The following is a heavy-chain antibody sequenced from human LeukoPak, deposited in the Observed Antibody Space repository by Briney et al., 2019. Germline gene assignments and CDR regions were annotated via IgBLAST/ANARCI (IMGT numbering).Heavy chain of an antibody. CDR3: AKDQGASGWGAFDY. CDR2: ISGDGGTT. D-gene: IGHD6-19*01. Sequence: QPGGSLRLSCAASGTTFEDYAMHWVRHAPGKGLEGVSFISGDGGTTYYADSVKGRFTISRDNSKTSLYLQMNCLRTEDTALYYCAKDQGASGWGAFDYWGQGTLVTVSS. V-gene: IGHV3-43*02. J-gene: IGHJ4*02. CDR1: GTTFEDYA.